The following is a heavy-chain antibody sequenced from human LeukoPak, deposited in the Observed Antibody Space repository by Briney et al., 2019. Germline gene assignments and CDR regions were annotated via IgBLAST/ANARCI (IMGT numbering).Heavy chain of an antibody. CDR1: GGTFSSYA. Sequence: GASVKVSCKASGGTFSSYAISWVRQAPGQGLEWMGGIIPIFGTANYAQKFQGRVTITADESTSTAYMELSSLRSEDTAVYYCAREAEMAKYYFDYWGQGTLVTVSS. V-gene: IGHV1-69*13. J-gene: IGHJ4*02. D-gene: IGHD5-24*01. CDR2: IIPIFGTA. CDR3: AREAEMAKYYFDY.